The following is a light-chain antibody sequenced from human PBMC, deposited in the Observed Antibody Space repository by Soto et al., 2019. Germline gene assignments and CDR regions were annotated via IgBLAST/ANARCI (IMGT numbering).Light chain of an antibody. J-gene: IGKJ5*01. V-gene: IGKV3-20*01. Sequence: EILLTQSPSTLSLSPGEGVTLSCRASQSVTVNSLAWYQQKPGQAPRLLIYGASRRATGIPDRFSGSGSGTDFTLTISRLQSEDFAVYYCHQYNTWPPWTFGPGTRLEI. CDR3: HQYNTWPPWT. CDR1: QSVTVNS. CDR2: GAS.